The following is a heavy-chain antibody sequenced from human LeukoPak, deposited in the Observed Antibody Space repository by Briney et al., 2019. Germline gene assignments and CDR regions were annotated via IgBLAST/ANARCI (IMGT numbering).Heavy chain of an antibody. Sequence: PGGSLRLSCEVSGFTLSNYWMSWVRQAPGKGLEWVANIKQDGSEKNYVDSVKGRFTISRDNTNNLLFLQMDTLRVEDTAVYYCASEHTYYYGSGSSLDYWGQGTLVTVSS. V-gene: IGHV3-7*01. CDR3: ASEHTYYYGSGSSLDY. CDR2: IKQDGSEK. D-gene: IGHD3-10*01. J-gene: IGHJ4*02. CDR1: GFTLSNYW.